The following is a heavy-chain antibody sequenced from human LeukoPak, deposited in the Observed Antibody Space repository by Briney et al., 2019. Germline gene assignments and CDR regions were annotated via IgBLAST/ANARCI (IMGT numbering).Heavy chain of an antibody. CDR3: ARRAKSYCSGGSCYLDY. CDR2: IDPSDSYT. Sequence: GGSLKISCKGSGYSFTSYWISWVRQMPGKGLEWMGRIDPSDSYTNYSPSFQGHVTISADKSISTAYLQWSSLKASDTAMYYCARRAKSYCSGGSCYLDYWGQGTLVTVSS. V-gene: IGHV5-10-1*01. CDR1: GYSFTSYW. D-gene: IGHD2-15*01. J-gene: IGHJ4*02.